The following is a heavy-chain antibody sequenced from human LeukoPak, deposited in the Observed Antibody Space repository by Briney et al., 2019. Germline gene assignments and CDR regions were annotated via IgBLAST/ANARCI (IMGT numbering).Heavy chain of an antibody. CDR1: GFTFSSYT. Sequence: GGSLRLSCAASGFTFSSYTMSWVRQAPGKGLEWVSDISGSGGSTYYADSVKGRFTISRDNSKNTLYLQMNSLRAEDTAVYYCARDKREEGVVHFFDYXGXXXXXTVXS. CDR2: ISGSGGST. D-gene: IGHD3-3*01. CDR3: ARDKREEGVVHFFDY. V-gene: IGHV3-23*01. J-gene: IGHJ4*01.